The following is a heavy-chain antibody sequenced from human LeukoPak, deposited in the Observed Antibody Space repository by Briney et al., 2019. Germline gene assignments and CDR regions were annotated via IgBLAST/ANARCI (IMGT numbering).Heavy chain of an antibody. Sequence: SETLSLTCAVCRVPFSNYYWSWVRQSPRQGLEWIGEINHSGYTNYNPFLKSRVTMSIDTSTNQFSLMLTTVTPADAGVYYCTRAVAGHPDWGQGTLVTVSS. CDR3: TRAVAGHPD. D-gene: IGHD6-19*01. CDR1: RVPFSNYY. V-gene: IGHV4-34*01. CDR2: INHSGYT. J-gene: IGHJ4*02.